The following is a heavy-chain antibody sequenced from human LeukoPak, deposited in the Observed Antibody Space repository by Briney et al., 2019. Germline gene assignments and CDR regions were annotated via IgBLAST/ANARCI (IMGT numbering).Heavy chain of an antibody. CDR3: ARSYDFWSGYYPTSFIPFDY. D-gene: IGHD3-3*01. J-gene: IGHJ4*02. Sequence: SETLSLTCTVSGGSISSYYWSWIRQPPGKGLEWIGYIYYSGSTNYNPSLKSRVTISVDTPKNQFSLKLSSVTAADTAVYYCARSYDFWSGYYPTSFIPFDYWGQGTLVTVSS. CDR1: GGSISSYY. CDR2: IYYSGST. V-gene: IGHV4-59*01.